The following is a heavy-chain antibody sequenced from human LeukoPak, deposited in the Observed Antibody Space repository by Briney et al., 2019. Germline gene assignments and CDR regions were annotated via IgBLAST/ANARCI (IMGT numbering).Heavy chain of an antibody. CDR2: INHSGST. CDR3: ARAADSSSPGDFDY. Sequence: SETLSLTCAVYGGSFSGYYWSWLRQPPGKGLEWIGEINHSGSTNYNPSLKSRVTISVDTSKNQFSLKLSSVTAADTAVYYCARAADSSSPGDFDYWGQGTLVTVSS. V-gene: IGHV4-34*01. D-gene: IGHD6-6*01. J-gene: IGHJ4*02. CDR1: GGSFSGYY.